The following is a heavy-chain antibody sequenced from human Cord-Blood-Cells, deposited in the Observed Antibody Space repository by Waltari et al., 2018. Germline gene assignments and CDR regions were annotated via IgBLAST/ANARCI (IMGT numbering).Heavy chain of an antibody. J-gene: IGHJ6*02. CDR3: ADLGHYYGMDV. CDR2: TRNKANSDTT. Sequence: EVQLVESGGGLVQPGGSLRLSCAASGFTFSDHYMDWVRQAPGKGLEWVGRTRNKANSDTTEHAASVKGRFTISRDDSKNSLYLQMNSLKTEDTAVYYCADLGHYYGMDVWGQGTTVTVSS. CDR1: GFTFSDHY. V-gene: IGHV3-72*01.